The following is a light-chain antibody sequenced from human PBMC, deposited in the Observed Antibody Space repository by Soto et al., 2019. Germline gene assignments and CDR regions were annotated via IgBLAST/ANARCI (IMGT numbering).Light chain of an antibody. CDR3: MQGTHWPPT. J-gene: IGKJ1*01. Sequence: EVVMTQSPLSLPVTLGQPASISCWSSQSLVYSDGIAYLSWFQQRPGQSPRRLIYQASNRDSGVPDRFSGSGSGTEFTLQINRVEAEDVGVYYCMQGTHWPPTFGRGTRVEIK. CDR1: QSLVYSDGIAY. V-gene: IGKV2-30*01. CDR2: QAS.